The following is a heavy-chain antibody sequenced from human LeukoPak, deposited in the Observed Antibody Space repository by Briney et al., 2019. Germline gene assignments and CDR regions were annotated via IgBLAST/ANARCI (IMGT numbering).Heavy chain of an antibody. J-gene: IGHJ4*02. V-gene: IGHV1-8*02. CDR3: ARVWRDNYFDY. Sequence: ASVKVSCKASGYTFTDYYIHWVRQAPGQGLEWMGWINPSSSNTGYAQKFQGRVTMTRNTSISTAYMELSSLRSEDTAVYYCARVWRDNYFDYWGQGTLVTVSS. CDR1: GYTFTDYY. D-gene: IGHD2-21*01. CDR2: INPSSSNT.